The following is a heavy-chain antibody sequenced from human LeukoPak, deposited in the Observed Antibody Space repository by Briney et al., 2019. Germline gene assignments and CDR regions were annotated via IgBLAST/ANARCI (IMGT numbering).Heavy chain of an antibody. V-gene: IGHV4-34*01. CDR1: GGSFSGYY. J-gene: IGHJ4*02. D-gene: IGHD3-10*01. CDR2: INHSGST. CDR3: ARGIMVLDY. Sequence: PSETLSLTCAVYGGSFSGYYWSWIRQPPGKGLEWIGEINHSGSTNYNPSLKRRVTISVDTSKNQFSLELSSVTAADTAVYYCARGIMVLDYWGQGTLVTVSS.